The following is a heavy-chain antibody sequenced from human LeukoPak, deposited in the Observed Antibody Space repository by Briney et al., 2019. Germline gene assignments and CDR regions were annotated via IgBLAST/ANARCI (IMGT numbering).Heavy chain of an antibody. J-gene: IGHJ4*02. CDR1: GFTFSSYA. V-gene: IGHV3-23*01. D-gene: IGHD4-17*01. CDR3: AKDHSAVRLSTFDY. Sequence: GGSLRLSCAAPGFTFSSYAMSWVRQAPGKGLEWVSAISGSGGSTYYADSVKGRFTISRDNSKNTLYLQMNSLRAEDTAVYYCAKDHSAVRLSTFDYWGQGTLVTVSS. CDR2: ISGSGGST.